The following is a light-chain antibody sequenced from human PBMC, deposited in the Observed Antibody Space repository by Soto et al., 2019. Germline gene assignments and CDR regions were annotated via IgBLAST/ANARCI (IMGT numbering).Light chain of an antibody. CDR3: QTWGSGTVV. J-gene: IGLJ2*01. V-gene: IGLV4-69*01. CDR2: LNSDGSH. CDR1: SGHSSYA. Sequence: QSVLTQSPSASASLGASVKLTCTLSSGHSSYAIAWHQQQPEKGPRYLMKLNSDGSHSKGDGIPDRFSGSSSGAERYLTIASLQSEEEADYYCQTWGSGTVVFGGGTQLTVL.